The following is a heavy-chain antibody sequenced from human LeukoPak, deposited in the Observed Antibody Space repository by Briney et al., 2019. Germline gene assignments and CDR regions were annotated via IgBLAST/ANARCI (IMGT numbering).Heavy chain of an antibody. V-gene: IGHV4-39*07. CDR1: GGSIRRADYY. Sequence: PSETLSLTCTVSGGSIRRADYYWGWIRQSPGKGLEWIASIYHSGSTYYNPSLLSRVTKSVDTSKNQFSLKLSSVTAEDTAVYYCARDRGAWGDWSGMDVWGQGTTVTVSS. D-gene: IGHD2-21*02. CDR2: IYHSGST. J-gene: IGHJ6*02. CDR3: ARDRGAWGDWSGMDV.